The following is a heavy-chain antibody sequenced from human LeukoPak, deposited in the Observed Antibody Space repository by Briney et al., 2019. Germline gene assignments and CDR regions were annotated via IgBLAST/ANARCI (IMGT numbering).Heavy chain of an antibody. D-gene: IGHD3-10*01. Sequence: QSGGSLRLSCAASGFTFSSYAMSWVRQAPGKGLEWVSAISGSGGSTYYADSVKGRFTISRDNSKNTLYLQMNSLRAEDAAVYYCAKARGSAAGGYYFDYWGQGTLVTVSS. CDR1: GFTFSSYA. CDR2: ISGSGGST. J-gene: IGHJ4*02. CDR3: AKARGSAAGGYYFDY. V-gene: IGHV3-23*01.